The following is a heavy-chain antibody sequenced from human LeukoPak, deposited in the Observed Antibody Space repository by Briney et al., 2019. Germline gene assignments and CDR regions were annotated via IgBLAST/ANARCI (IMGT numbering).Heavy chain of an antibody. J-gene: IGHJ2*01. V-gene: IGHV6-1*01. Sequence: SQTLSLTCAISGDSVSSNSAAWIRIRQSPSRGLEWLGRTYYRSKWYNEYAVSVKSRITINPDTSKNQFSLQLNSVTPEDTAVYYCARTGVTTVTKDWYFDLWGRGTLVTVSS. CDR3: ARTGVTTVTKDWYFDL. CDR1: GDSVSSNSAA. D-gene: IGHD4-17*01. CDR2: TYYRSKWYN.